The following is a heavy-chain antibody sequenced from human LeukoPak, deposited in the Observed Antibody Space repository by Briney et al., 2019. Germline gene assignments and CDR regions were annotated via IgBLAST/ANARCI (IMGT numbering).Heavy chain of an antibody. CDR3: ARAYYDSSGYHNWYFDL. J-gene: IGHJ2*01. D-gene: IGHD3-22*01. Sequence: ASVKVSCKASGYTFTSYGISWVRQAPGQGLEWMGWISAYNGNTNYAQKFQGRVTMTRDTSISTAYMELSRLRSDDTAVYYCARAYYDSSGYHNWYFDLWGRGTLVTVSS. CDR1: GYTFTSYG. CDR2: ISAYNGNT. V-gene: IGHV1-18*04.